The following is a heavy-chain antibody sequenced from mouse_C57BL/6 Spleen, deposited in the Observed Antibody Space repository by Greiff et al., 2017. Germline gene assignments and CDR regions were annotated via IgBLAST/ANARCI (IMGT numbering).Heavy chain of an antibody. J-gene: IGHJ4*01. V-gene: IGHV1-15*01. CDR3: TRDYDAGYYAMDY. CDR1: GYTFTDYE. CDR2: IDPETGGT. D-gene: IGHD2-4*01. Sequence: QVQLQQSGAELVRPGASVTLSCKASGYTFTDYEMHWVKQTPVHGLEWIGAIDPETGGTAYNQKFKGKAILTADKSSSTAYRELRSLTSEDSAVYYCTRDYDAGYYAMDYWGQGTSVTVAS.